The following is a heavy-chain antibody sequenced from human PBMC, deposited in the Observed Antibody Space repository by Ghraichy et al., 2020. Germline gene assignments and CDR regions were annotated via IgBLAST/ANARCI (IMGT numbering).Heavy chain of an antibody. Sequence: GGSLRLSCAASGFTFSSYAMSWVRQAPGKGLEWVSAISGSGGSTYYADSVKGRFTISRDNSKNTLYLQMNSLRAVDTAVYYCAKDRGISFRHYYGSGSRDNWFDPWGQGTLVTVSS. V-gene: IGHV3-23*01. D-gene: IGHD3-10*01. CDR1: GFTFSSYA. CDR2: ISGSGGST. J-gene: IGHJ5*02. CDR3: AKDRGISFRHYYGSGSRDNWFDP.